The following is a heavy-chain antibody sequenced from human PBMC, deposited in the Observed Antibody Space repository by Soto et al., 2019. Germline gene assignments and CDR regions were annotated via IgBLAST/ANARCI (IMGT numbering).Heavy chain of an antibody. J-gene: IGHJ4*02. CDR1: GYSFTNYW. V-gene: IGHV5-51*01. CDR3: ARHFGEQLVMDY. CDR2: IYPGDSDT. D-gene: IGHD6-6*01. Sequence: GXSLEICCQCCGYSFTNYWIVWVRQMPGKGLEWMGIIYPGDSDTRYSPSFQGQVTISADKSISTAYLQWSSLKASDTAMYYCARHFGEQLVMDYWGQGTLVTVSS.